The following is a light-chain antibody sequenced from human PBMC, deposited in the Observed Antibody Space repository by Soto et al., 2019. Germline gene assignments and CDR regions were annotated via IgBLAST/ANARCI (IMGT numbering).Light chain of an antibody. CDR2: DVS. CDR1: SSDVGTYNY. J-gene: IGLJ2*01. CDR3: SSYTSSTTLVV. Sequence: QSVLTQRASVSGSPGQSITISCTGTSSDVGTYNYVSWYQQHPGKAPKLMIYDVSNRPSGVSNRFSGSKSGNTASLTISGLQAEDEADYYCSSYTSSTTLVVFGGGTKVTVL. V-gene: IGLV2-14*03.